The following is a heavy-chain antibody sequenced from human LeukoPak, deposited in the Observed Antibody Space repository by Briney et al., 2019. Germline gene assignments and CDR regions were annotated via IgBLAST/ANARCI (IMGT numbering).Heavy chain of an antibody. CDR2: IYHSGSI. D-gene: IGHD2-8*01. J-gene: IGHJ4*02. Sequence: SGTLSLTCTVSGGSISSNIWWTWVRQPPGKGLEWIGEIYHSGSINYSPSLKSRVIISLDKSNNQISLKLSSVTAADTAVYFCARGELYALDYWGQGELVTVSS. CDR1: GGSISSNIW. CDR3: ARGELYALDY. V-gene: IGHV4-4*02.